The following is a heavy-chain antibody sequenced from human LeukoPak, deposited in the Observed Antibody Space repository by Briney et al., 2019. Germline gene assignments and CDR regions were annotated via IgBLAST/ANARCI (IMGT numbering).Heavy chain of an antibody. J-gene: IGHJ3*02. Sequence: PSETLSLTCTVSGGSISSYYWSWIRQPPGKGLEWIGYIYYSGSTNYNPSLKSRVTISVDTSKNQFSLKLSSVTAADTAVYYCASYVCSGGSCYSAFDIWGQGTMVTVSS. V-gene: IGHV4-59*01. CDR2: IYYSGST. CDR1: GGSISSYY. D-gene: IGHD2-15*01. CDR3: ASYVCSGGSCYSAFDI.